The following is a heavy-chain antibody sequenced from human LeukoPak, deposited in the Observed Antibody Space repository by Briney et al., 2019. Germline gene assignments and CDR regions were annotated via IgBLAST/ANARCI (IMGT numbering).Heavy chain of an antibody. Sequence: ASVKVSCKASGYTFTGYYMHWVRQAPGQGLEWMGWINPNSGGTNYAQKFQGRVTMTRDTSISTAYMELSRLRSDDTAVYYCARDEPYGSGRQTLLLTDDYWGQGTLVTVSS. J-gene: IGHJ4*02. CDR2: INPNSGGT. CDR1: GYTFTGYY. CDR3: ARDEPYGSGRQTLLLTDDY. D-gene: IGHD3-10*01. V-gene: IGHV1-2*02.